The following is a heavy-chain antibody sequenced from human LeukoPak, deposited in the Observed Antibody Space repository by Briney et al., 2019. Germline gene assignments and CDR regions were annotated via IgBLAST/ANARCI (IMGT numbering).Heavy chain of an antibody. CDR2: FDAEGGET. V-gene: IGHV1-24*01. J-gene: IGHJ3*02. CDR3: AKDYSGSYFSNDAFDI. CDR1: GYTLTELS. Sequence: GASVNVSYKVSGYTLTELSMHWVGQAPGKALEWMGGFDAEGGETIYAQKFQGRVTITENTFTDTAYLELSSLRSEDPADYYCAKDYSGSYFSNDAFDIWGQGTMVTVSS. D-gene: IGHD1-26*01.